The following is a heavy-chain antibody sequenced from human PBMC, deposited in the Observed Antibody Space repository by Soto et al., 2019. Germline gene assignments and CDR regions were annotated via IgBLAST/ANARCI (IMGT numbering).Heavy chain of an antibody. CDR2: IYYSGST. D-gene: IGHD1-7*01. CDR3: TRARTGTAGLVDY. Sequence: SETLSLTCTVSGGSISSYYWSWIRQPPEKGLEWIGYIYYSGSTNYNPSLKSRVTISVDTSKNQFSLKLSSVTAADTAVYYCTRARTGTAGLVDYWGQGTLVTV. J-gene: IGHJ4*02. CDR1: GGSISSYY. V-gene: IGHV4-59*01.